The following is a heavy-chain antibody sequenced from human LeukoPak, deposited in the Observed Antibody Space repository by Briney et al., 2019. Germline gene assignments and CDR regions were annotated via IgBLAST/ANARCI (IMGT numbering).Heavy chain of an antibody. CDR1: GFTFSNYW. CDR2: MNIDGSEK. CDR3: ARERPYYFDY. V-gene: IGHV3-7*01. Sequence: GGSLRLSCAASGFTFSNYWMGWVRQAPGKRLEWVANMNIDGSEKYYADSVKGRFSISRDNARNSVYLQMASLRVEDTAVYYCARERPYYFDYWGQGTLVTVSS. J-gene: IGHJ4*02.